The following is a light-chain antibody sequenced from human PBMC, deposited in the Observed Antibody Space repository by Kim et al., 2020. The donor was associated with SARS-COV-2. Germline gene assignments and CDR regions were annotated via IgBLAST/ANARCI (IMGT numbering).Light chain of an antibody. CDR3: CSYAGSYTWV. V-gene: IGLV2-11*01. CDR2: DVS. Sequence: QSALTQPRSVSGSPGQSVTISCTGTSSDVGGYNYVSWYQQHPGKAPKLMIYDVSKRPSGVPDRFSGSKSGNTASLTISGLQAEDEADYYCCSYAGSYTWVFRGGTHPTVL. CDR1: SSDVGGYNY. J-gene: IGLJ3*02.